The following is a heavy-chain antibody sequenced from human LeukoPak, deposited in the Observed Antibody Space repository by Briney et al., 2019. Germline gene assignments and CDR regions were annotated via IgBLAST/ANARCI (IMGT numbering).Heavy chain of an antibody. CDR3: AKAAGAHSSSWGYFDY. D-gene: IGHD6-13*01. J-gene: IGHJ4*02. CDR1: GFTFDVYA. CDR2: ISWNGGSI. Sequence: GRSLRLSCAASGFTFDVYAMQWVRQAPGKGLEWVSGISWNGGSIAYADSVKGRFTISRDNAKNSLYLQMNTLRAEDTALYYCAKAAGAHSSSWGYFDYWGQGTLVTVSS. V-gene: IGHV3-9*01.